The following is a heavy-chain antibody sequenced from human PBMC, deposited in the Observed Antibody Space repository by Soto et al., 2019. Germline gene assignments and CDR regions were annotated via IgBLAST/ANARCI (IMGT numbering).Heavy chain of an antibody. CDR2: IWYDGSNK. Sequence: GSLRLSCAASGFTFSSYGMHWVRQAPGRGLEWVAVIWYDGSNKYYVDSVKGRFTISRDNAKNSLYLQMNSLRAEDTAVYYCARDRLVDYWGQGTLVTVSS. CDR3: ARDRLVDY. D-gene: IGHD6-19*01. CDR1: GFTFSSYG. J-gene: IGHJ4*02. V-gene: IGHV3-33*01.